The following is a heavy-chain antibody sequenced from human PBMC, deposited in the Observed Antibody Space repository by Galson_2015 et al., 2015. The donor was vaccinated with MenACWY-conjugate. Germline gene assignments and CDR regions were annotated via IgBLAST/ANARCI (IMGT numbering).Heavy chain of an antibody. Sequence: SLRLSCAASGFTFISYGMHWVRQAPGKGLEWVAVIWYDGSNKYYADSVKGRFTISRDNSKNTLYLQMNSLRAEDTAVYYCARDTAMVNIFYYYGMDVWGQGTTVTVSS. CDR1: GFTFISYG. J-gene: IGHJ6*02. CDR2: IWYDGSNK. CDR3: ARDTAMVNIFYYYGMDV. D-gene: IGHD5-18*01. V-gene: IGHV3-33*01.